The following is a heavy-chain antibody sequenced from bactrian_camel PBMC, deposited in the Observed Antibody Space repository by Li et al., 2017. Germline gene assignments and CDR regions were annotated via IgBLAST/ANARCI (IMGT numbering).Heavy chain of an antibody. Sequence: VQLVESGGGSVQAGGSLSLSCAASPYRNCMAWFRQAPGKEREGVAAAGDDDVTSYTDSAKGRFTISKDNAKDTLYLQMTGLKPEDTGMYYCAADWAPTDWTTCMGLVAGSGYWGPGTQVTVS. V-gene: IGHV3S44*01. J-gene: IGHJ6*01. CDR1: PYRNC. CDR3: AADWAPTDWTTCMGLVAGSGY. CDR2: AGDDDVT. D-gene: IGHD3*01.